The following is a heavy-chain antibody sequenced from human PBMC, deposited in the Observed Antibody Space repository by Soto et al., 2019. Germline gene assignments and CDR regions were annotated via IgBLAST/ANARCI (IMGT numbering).Heavy chain of an antibody. D-gene: IGHD6-19*01. V-gene: IGHV2-5*02. CDR1: GFSLSSSGVG. CDR2: IYWDDDK. J-gene: IGHJ4*02. Sequence: QITLKESGPTLVRPTQTLTLTCTFSGFSLSSSGVGVGWIRQPPGKALEWLALIYWDDDKRYSPSLRSRLSIPQETSKNQVGLTMTNMDPVDTGTYYCVHDSSGWYGFDYWGQGTLVTVSS. CDR3: VHDSSGWYGFDY.